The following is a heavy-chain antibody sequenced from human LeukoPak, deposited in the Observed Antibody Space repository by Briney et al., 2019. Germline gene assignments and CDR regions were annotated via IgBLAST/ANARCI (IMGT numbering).Heavy chain of an antibody. CDR1: GFTFSSCS. D-gene: IGHD3-10*01. CDR3: ARFSGSSPYDAFDI. J-gene: IGHJ3*02. CDR2: ISSSSSYI. Sequence: TGGSLRLSCAASGFTFSSCSMNWVRQAPGKGLEWVSSISSSSSYIYYADSVKGRFTISRDNAKNSLYLQMNSLRAEDTAVYYCARFSGSSPYDAFDIWGQGTMVTVSS. V-gene: IGHV3-21*01.